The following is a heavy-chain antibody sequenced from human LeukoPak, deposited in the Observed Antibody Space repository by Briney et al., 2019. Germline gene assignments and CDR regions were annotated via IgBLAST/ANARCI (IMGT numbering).Heavy chain of an antibody. CDR3: AGDYKYAYYNYYYMDV. D-gene: IGHD4-17*01. Sequence: PSETLSLTCAVYGGSFSGYYWSWIRQPPGKGLEWIGEINHSGSTNYNPSLKSRVTISVDTSKNQFSLKLGSVTAADTAVYYCAGDYKYAYYNYYYMDVWGKGTTVTVSS. V-gene: IGHV4-34*06. CDR1: GGSFSGYY. CDR2: INHSGST. J-gene: IGHJ6*03.